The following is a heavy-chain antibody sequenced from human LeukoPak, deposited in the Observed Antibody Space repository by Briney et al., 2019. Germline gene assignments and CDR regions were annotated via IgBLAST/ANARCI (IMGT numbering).Heavy chain of an antibody. Sequence: GGSLRLSCSSSGFTFSSYAMRWVRQAPGKGLEYVSAISSNGGSTYYADSVKGRFTISRDNSKNTLYLQMSSLRAEDTAVYYCAKGLDIAMVSAFDYWGQGTLVIVSS. V-gene: IGHV3-64D*09. CDR2: ISSNGGST. CDR3: AKGLDIAMVSAFDY. CDR1: GFTFSSYA. D-gene: IGHD5-18*01. J-gene: IGHJ4*02.